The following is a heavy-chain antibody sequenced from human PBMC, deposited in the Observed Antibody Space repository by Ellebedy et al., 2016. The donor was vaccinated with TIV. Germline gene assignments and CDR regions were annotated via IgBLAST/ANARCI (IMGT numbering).Heavy chain of an antibody. CDR1: GYTFNTFG. D-gene: IGHD3-3*01. CDR3: ARTFGDREVTFDY. Sequence: AASVKVSCKTSGYTFNTFGISWVRQAPGQGLEWMGWINMNSGKPEYAQRPQGRVTMTTDTSTSTAYMDLRSLRPDDTAVYYCARTFGDREVTFDYWGQGTLVTVSS. V-gene: IGHV1-18*01. CDR2: INMNSGKP. J-gene: IGHJ4*02.